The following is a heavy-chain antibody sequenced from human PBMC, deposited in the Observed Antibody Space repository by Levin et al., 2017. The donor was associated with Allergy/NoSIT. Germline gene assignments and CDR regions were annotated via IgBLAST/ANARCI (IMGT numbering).Heavy chain of an antibody. CDR3: AKGDCYPRCSWISVLEYYGMDV. D-gene: IGHD2-21*02. V-gene: IGHV1-69*13. Sequence: SVKVSCKASGGTFSSYAISWVRQAPGQGLEWMGGIIPIFGTANYAQKFQGRVTITADESTSTAYMELSSLRSEDTAVYYCAKGDCYPRCSWISVLEYYGMDVWGQGTTVTVSS. CDR2: IIPIFGTA. J-gene: IGHJ6*02. CDR1: GGTFSSYA.